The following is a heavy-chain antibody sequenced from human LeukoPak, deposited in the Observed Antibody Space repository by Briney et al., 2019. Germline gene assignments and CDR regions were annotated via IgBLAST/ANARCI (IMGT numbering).Heavy chain of an antibody. J-gene: IGHJ5*02. D-gene: IGHD6-19*01. V-gene: IGHV3-30*03. CDR2: ISYDGSNK. CDR3: ASFSGWYL. Sequence: WRSLRLSCAASGFTFSSYGMHWVRQAPGKGLEWVAVISYDGSNKYYADSVKGRFTISRDDSKNTLYLQMNSLRAEDTAVYYCASFSGWYLWGQGTLVTVSS. CDR1: GFTFSSYG.